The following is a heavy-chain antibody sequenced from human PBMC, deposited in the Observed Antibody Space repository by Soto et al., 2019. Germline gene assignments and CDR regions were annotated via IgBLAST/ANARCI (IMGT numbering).Heavy chain of an antibody. V-gene: IGHV4-34*01. CDR3: ARGNPVNWFDP. CDR2: INHSGST. J-gene: IGHJ5*02. Sequence: PSETLSLTCPVSGGSISSYYWSWIRQPPGKGLEWIGEINHSGSTNYNPSLKSRVTISVDTSKNQFSLKLSSVTAADTAVYYCARGNPVNWFDPWGQGTLVTVSS. CDR1: GGSISSYY.